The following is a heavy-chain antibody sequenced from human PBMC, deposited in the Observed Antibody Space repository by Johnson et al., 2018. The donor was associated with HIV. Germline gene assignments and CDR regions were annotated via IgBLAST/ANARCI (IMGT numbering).Heavy chain of an antibody. D-gene: IGHD2-8*01. CDR1: GFAFSNFG. V-gene: IGHV3-74*02. CDR3: AKWSDI. J-gene: IGHJ3*02. CDR2: LNNDGART. Sequence: VQLVESGGGVVQPGRSLRLSCAASGFAFSNFGMHWVRQAPGQGLVWVSRLNNDGARTDYADSVKGRFTISRDNAKNILYLQMNRLRVEDTAVYYCAKWSDIWGQGTMVTVSS.